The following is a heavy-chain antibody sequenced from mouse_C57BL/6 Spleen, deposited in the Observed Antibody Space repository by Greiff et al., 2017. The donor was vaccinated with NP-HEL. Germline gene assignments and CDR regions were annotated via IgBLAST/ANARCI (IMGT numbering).Heavy chain of an antibody. D-gene: IGHD3-2*02. V-gene: IGHV1-50*01. Sequence: QVQLQQPGAELVKPGASVKLSCKASGYTFTSYWMQWVKQRPGQGLEWIGEIDPSDSYTNYNQQFKGKATLTVDTSSSTAYMQLSSLTSEDSAVYYCARDSSGYVGFAYWGQGTLVTVSA. J-gene: IGHJ3*01. CDR3: ARDSSGYVGFAY. CDR1: GYTFTSYW. CDR2: IDPSDSYT.